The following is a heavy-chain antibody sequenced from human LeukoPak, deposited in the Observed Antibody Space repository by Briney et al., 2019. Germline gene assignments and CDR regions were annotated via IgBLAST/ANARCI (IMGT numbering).Heavy chain of an antibody. J-gene: IGHJ4*02. CDR3: ARYHESHPRSFNY. V-gene: IGHV6-1*01. CDR2: TYYRSNWYH. CDR1: GNSVSTNSAS. Sequence: SQTLSLTCAISGNSVSTNSASWNWLRQSPSRGLEWLGRTYYRSNWYHDYAVSVKSQITIDPDTSKNQFSLQLNSVTPEDTAVYYCARYHESHPRSFNYWGQGTLVTVSS.